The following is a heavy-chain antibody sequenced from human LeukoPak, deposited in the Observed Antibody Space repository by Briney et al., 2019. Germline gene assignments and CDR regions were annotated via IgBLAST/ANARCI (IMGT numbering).Heavy chain of an antibody. V-gene: IGHV4-30-4*01. J-gene: IGHJ4*02. D-gene: IGHD3-22*01. CDR3: ASHSSGYYGSDY. CDR1: GGSISSGDYY. CDR2: IYYSGST. Sequence: SQTLSITCTVSGGSISSGDYYWSWIRQPPGKGLEWIGYIYYSGSTYYNPSLKSRVTISVDTSKNQFSLKLSSVTAADTAVYYCASHSSGYYGSDYWGQGTLVTVSS.